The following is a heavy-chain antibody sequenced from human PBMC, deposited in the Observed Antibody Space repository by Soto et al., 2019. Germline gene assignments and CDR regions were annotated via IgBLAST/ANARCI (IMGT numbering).Heavy chain of an antibody. D-gene: IGHD2-2*02. Sequence: TGESLKISCKGSGYSFTSYWIGWVRQMPGKGLEWMGIIYPADSDTRYSPSFQGQVTFSVDKSIDTAYLQWSSLKASDTAMYYCATGGYCSSTICYNFFDYWGQGTLVTVSS. CDR2: IYPADSDT. J-gene: IGHJ4*02. CDR1: GYSFTSYW. V-gene: IGHV5-51*01. CDR3: ATGGYCSSTICYNFFDY.